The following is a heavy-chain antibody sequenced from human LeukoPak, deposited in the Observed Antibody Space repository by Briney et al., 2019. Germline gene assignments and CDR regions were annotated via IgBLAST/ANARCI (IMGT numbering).Heavy chain of an antibody. J-gene: IGHJ6*02. CDR3: ARGKDIVVVPAARGYYGMDV. V-gene: IGHV1-69*13. CDR2: IIPIFGTA. Sequence: SVKVSCKASGYTFTSYDINWVRQAPGQGLEWMGGIIPIFGTANYAQKFQGRVTITADEPTSTAYMELSSLRSEDTAVYYCARGKDIVVVPAARGYYGMDVWGQGTTVTVSS. CDR1: GYTFTSYD. D-gene: IGHD2-2*01.